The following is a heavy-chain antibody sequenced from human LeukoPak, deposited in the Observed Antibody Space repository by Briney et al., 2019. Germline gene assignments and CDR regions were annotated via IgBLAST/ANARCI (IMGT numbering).Heavy chain of an antibody. CDR3: AIGSIAVAGRLDY. CDR1: GGTFSSYA. V-gene: IGHV1-69*05. Sequence: SVKVSXKASGGTFSSYAISWVRQAPGQGLEWMGRIIPIFGTANYAQKFQGRVTITTDESTSTAYMELSSLRSEDTAVYYCAIGSIAVAGRLDYWGQGTLVTVSS. CDR2: IIPIFGTA. D-gene: IGHD6-19*01. J-gene: IGHJ4*02.